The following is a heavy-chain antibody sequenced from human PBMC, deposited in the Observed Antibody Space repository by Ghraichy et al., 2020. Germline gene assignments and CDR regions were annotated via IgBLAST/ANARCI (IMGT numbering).Heavy chain of an antibody. Sequence: SLRLSCAASGFRFDDYPMTWVRQAPGKGLEWVSGITWNSATKGYADSVKGRFSISRDNAKSSLFLHMNSLRPEDTALYYCARGLDLDVWGQGTTVTVSS. CDR3: ARGLDLDV. J-gene: IGHJ6*02. D-gene: IGHD3-3*01. CDR2: ITWNSATK. V-gene: IGHV3-9*01. CDR1: GFRFDDYP.